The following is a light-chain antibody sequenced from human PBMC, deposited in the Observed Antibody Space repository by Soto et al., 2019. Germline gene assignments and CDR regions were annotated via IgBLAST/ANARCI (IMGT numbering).Light chain of an antibody. V-gene: IGLV3-21*04. CDR1: NIGSKS. CDR2: YDS. CDR3: QVWDSSSDHVV. Sequence: SYELTQPPSVSVAPGKTARITCGGNNIGSKSVHWYQQKPGQAPVLVIYYDSDRPSGIPERFSGSNSGNTATLTISRVGAGDEAVYYCQVWDSSSDHVVFGGGTKLTVL. J-gene: IGLJ2*01.